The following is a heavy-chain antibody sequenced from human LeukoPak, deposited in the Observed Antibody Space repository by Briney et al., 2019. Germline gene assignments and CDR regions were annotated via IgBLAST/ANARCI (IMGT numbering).Heavy chain of an antibody. CDR2: ISSSSSYI. V-gene: IGHV3-21*01. D-gene: IGHD3-10*01. J-gene: IGHJ3*02. CDR1: GFTFSSYW. Sequence: GGSLRLSCAASGFTFSSYWMNWVRQAPGKGLEWVSSISSSSSYIYYADSVKGRFTISRDNAKNSLYLQMNSLRAEDTAVYYCARDFAPYYYGSGSPYAFDIWGQGTMVTVSS. CDR3: ARDFAPYYYGSGSPYAFDI.